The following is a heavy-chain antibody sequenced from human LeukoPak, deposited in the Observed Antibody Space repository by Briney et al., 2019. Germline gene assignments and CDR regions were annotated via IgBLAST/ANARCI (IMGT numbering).Heavy chain of an antibody. CDR3: ARDPGIAAAGTVGYFDS. CDR1: GFTFSSYS. CDR2: ISSSSSTI. V-gene: IGHV3-48*01. D-gene: IGHD6-13*01. J-gene: IGHJ4*02. Sequence: GGSLRLSCAASGFTFSSYSMNWVRQAPGKGLEWVSYISSSSSTIYYADSVKGRLTISRDNAKNSLYLQMNSLRAEDTAVYYCARDPGIAAAGTVGYFDSWGQGILVTVSS.